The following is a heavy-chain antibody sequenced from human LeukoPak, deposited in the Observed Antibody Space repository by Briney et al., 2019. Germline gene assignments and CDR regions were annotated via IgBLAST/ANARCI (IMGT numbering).Heavy chain of an antibody. V-gene: IGHV4-39*07. J-gene: IGHJ5*02. D-gene: IGHD6-13*01. Sequence: SETLSLTCTVSGGSISSSSYYWGWIRQPPGKGLEWIGSIYYSGSTYYNPSLKSRVTISVDTSKNQFSLKLSSVTAADTAVYYCARSPEASIAAAGAGWFDPWGQGTLVTVYS. CDR3: ARSPEASIAAAGAGWFDP. CDR2: IYYSGST. CDR1: GGSISSSSYY.